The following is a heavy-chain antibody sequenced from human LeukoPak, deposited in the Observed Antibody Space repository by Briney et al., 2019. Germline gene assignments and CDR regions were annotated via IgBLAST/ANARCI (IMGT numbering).Heavy chain of an antibody. CDR1: RFTFDDYA. CDR3: ARDPHGALDV. CDR2: ISWNSGSI. Sequence: GGSLRLSCAASRFTFDDYAMHWVRQAPGKGLEWVSGISWNSGSIGYADSVKGRFTISRDNAKNSLYLQMNSLRAEDTALYYCARDPHGALDVWGQGTTVTVSS. V-gene: IGHV3-9*01. J-gene: IGHJ6*02. D-gene: IGHD3-10*01.